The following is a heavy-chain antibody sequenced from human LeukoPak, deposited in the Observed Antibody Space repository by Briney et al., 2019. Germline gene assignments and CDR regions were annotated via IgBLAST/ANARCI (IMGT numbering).Heavy chain of an antibody. CDR1: GYTFTSYG. V-gene: IGHV1-18*01. Sequence: GASVKVSCKASGYTFTSYGISWVRQAPGQGLEWMGWISAYNGNTNYAQKLQGRATMTTDTSTSTAYMELRSLRSDDTAVYYCARVVGSSWAIYYFDYWGQGTLVTVSS. J-gene: IGHJ4*02. CDR3: ARVVGSSWAIYYFDY. CDR2: ISAYNGNT. D-gene: IGHD6-13*01.